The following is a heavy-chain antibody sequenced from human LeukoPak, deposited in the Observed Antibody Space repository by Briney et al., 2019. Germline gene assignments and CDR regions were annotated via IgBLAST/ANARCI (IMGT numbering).Heavy chain of an antibody. V-gene: IGHV3-73*01. CDR3: ARDVAAAGPFDY. J-gene: IGHJ4*02. Sequence: GGSLRLSCAASGFTFSGSAMHWVRQASGKGLEWVGRIRSKANSYATAYAASVKGRFAISRDDSKNTAYLQMNSLKTEDTAVYYCARDVAAAGPFDYWGQGTLVTVSS. CDR1: GFTFSGSA. D-gene: IGHD6-13*01. CDR2: IRSKANSYAT.